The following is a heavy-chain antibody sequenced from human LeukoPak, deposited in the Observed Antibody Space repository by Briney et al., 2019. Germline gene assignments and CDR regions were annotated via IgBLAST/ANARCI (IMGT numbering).Heavy chain of an antibody. CDR1: GYTFTSNY. CDR2: IYPRDGST. V-gene: IGHV1-46*01. Sequence: GASVKVSFKASGYTFTSNYIHWVRQAPGQGLEWMGMIYPRDGSTSYAQKFQGRVTVTRDTSTSTVHMELSGLRSEDTAVYYCARDQEGFDYWGQGTVVTVSS. J-gene: IGHJ4*02. CDR3: ARDQEGFDY.